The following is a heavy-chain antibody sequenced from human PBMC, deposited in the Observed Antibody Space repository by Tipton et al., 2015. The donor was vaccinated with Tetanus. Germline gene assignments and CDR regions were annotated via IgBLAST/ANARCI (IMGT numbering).Heavy chain of an antibody. J-gene: IGHJ3*01. CDR1: GGSINNGGYY. Sequence: TLSLTCTVSGGSINNGGYYWSWIRQHPGKGLEWIEYIFYSGSSHYNPSLKSRLSLSVDTSKNQFSLNLNSVTAADTAVYYCARSKGVRLNAFDLWGQGTLVIVSS. D-gene: IGHD2-21*02. CDR3: ARSKGVRLNAFDL. CDR2: IFYSGSS. V-gene: IGHV4-31*03.